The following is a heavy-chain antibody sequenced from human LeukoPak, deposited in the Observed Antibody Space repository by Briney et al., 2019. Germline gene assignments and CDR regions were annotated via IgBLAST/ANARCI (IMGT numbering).Heavy chain of an antibody. V-gene: IGHV1-69*13. CDR2: IIPIFGTA. D-gene: IGHD4-23*01. Sequence: SVKVSCKASGGTFSSYAISWVRQAPGQGLEWMGGIIPIFGTANYAQKFQGRVTITADESTSTAYMELSSLRSEDTAVYYCAIRDYGGNSGQSDYWGQGTLVTVSS. J-gene: IGHJ4*02. CDR3: AIRDYGGNSGQSDY. CDR1: GGTFSSYA.